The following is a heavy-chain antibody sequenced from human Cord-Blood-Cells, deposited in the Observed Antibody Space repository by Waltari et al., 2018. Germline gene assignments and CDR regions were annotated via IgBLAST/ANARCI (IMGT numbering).Heavy chain of an antibody. CDR3: ARMAVRGVIIKYYYYGMDV. V-gene: IGHV1-69*01. J-gene: IGHJ6*02. CDR1: GGTFSSYA. CDR2: IIPIFGTA. Sequence: QVQLVQSGAEVKKPGSSVKVSCKASGGTFSSYAISWVRQAPGQGHEWMGGIIPIFGTANYAQKFQGRVTITADESTSTAYMELSSLRSEDTAVYYCARMAVRGVIIKYYYYGMDVWGQGTTVTVSS. D-gene: IGHD3-10*01.